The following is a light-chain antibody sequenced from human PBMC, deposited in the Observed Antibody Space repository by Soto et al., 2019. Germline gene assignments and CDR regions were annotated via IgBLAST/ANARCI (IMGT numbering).Light chain of an antibody. V-gene: IGKV3-20*01. CDR1: QSADSDY. CDR3: QLYNTGM. CDR2: GGS. Sequence: IVLTQSPGTLSLSPGERATLSCRASQSADSDYFAWDQQKPGQAPRLLIYGGSRRATGIPDRFSGGGSGTDFSLTISRLEPEDYGVYYCQLYNTGMFGQGNKVEI. J-gene: IGKJ1*01.